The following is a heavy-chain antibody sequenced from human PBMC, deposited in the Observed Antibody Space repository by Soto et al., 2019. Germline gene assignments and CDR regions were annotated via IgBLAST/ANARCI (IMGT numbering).Heavy chain of an antibody. CDR3: ATKGGSSSWYAPSVFDI. CDR1: GYTFTSNG. D-gene: IGHD6-13*01. J-gene: IGHJ3*02. V-gene: IGHV1-18*04. Sequence: ASVKVSCKESGYTFTSNGISWVRQAPGQGLEWMGWISGNNGNTNYAQKFQGRVTMTTDTSTSTAYMELRSLRSDDTAVYYCATKGGSSSWYAPSVFDIWGQGTMVTVSS. CDR2: ISGNNGNT.